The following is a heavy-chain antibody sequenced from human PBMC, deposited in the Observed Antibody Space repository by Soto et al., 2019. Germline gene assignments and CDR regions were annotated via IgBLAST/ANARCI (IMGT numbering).Heavy chain of an antibody. CDR3: ARSYYDSTGFAVDP. D-gene: IGHD3-22*01. J-gene: IGHJ5*02. Sequence: QIQLQESGPGLVKPSETLSLTCTVSGASVSDGYWSWIRQPPGKGLEWIGCMYFGGSFNYNPSLSSPVTLSVETSKNQFSMKVTSVTASATAVYDCARSYYDSTGFAVDPWGQGTLVTVSS. CDR2: MYFGGSF. CDR1: GASVSDGY. V-gene: IGHV4-59*02.